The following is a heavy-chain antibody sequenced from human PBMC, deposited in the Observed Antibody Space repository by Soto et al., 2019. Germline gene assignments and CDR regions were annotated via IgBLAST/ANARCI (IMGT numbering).Heavy chain of an antibody. CDR2: IIPIFGTA. D-gene: IGHD5-12*01. CDR3: ARGWLQFSFDY. Sequence: AASVKVSCKASGGTFSSYAISWVRQAPGQGLEWMGGIIPIFGTANYAQKFQGRVTITADESTSTAYMELSSLRSEDTAVYYCARGWLQFSFDYWGQGTLVTSPQ. CDR1: GGTFSSYA. V-gene: IGHV1-69*13. J-gene: IGHJ4*02.